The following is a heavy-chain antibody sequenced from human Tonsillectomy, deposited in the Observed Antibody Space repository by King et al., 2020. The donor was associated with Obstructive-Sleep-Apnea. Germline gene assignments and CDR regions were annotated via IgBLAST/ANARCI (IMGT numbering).Heavy chain of an antibody. Sequence: VQLVESGAEVKKPGASVTVSCKASGYTFTGYYMHWVRQAPGQGLEWMGWINPNSGGTNYAQKFQGWVTMTRDTSISTAYMELSRLRSDDTAVYYCARVDYDFWSGYSWVFDYWGQGTLVTVSS. CDR3: ARVDYDFWSGYSWVFDY. CDR1: GYTFTGYY. D-gene: IGHD3-3*01. J-gene: IGHJ4*02. CDR2: INPNSGGT. V-gene: IGHV1-2*04.